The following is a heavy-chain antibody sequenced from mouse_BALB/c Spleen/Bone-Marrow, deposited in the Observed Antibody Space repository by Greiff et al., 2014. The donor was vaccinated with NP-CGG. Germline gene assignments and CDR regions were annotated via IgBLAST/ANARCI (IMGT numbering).Heavy chain of an antibody. CDR1: GFTFSSYY. CDR3: AKNQRGGSIYYFDY. J-gene: IGHJ2*02. V-gene: IGHV5-6-2*01. Sequence: EVKLMESGGGLVKLGGSLKLSCAASGFTFSSYYMSWVRQTPEKRLELVAAINSNGGLTYYPDTVKGRFTISRDNTKNNLYLQRSSLKADDAAFCYCAKNQRGGSIYYFDYWGQGTSLTVSS. D-gene: IGHD1-1*02. CDR2: INSNGGLT.